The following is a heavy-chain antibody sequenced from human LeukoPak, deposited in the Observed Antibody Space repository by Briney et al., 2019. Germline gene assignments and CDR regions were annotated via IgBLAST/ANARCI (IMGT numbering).Heavy chain of an antibody. D-gene: IGHD2-2*01. CDR2: IRSKAYGGTT. CDR3: TRSSLRYCSSTSCYVFDY. V-gene: IGHV3-49*04. Sequence: QAGRSLRLSCTSSGFTFVYYAMSWVRQAPGKGLEWVGLIRSKAYGGTTEYAASVKGRFTISRDASNSIGYLQMNSLKTEDTAVYYCTRSSLRYCSSTSCYVFDYWGQGTLVTVSS. CDR1: GFTFVYYA. J-gene: IGHJ4*02.